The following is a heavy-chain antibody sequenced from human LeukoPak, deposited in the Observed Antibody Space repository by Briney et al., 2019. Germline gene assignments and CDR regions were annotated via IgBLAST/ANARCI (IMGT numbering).Heavy chain of an antibody. Sequence: ASVKVSCKASGYTFTSYYMHWVRQAPGQGLEWMGIINPSGGSTSYAQKFQGRVTMTRDTSISTAYMELSRLRSDDTAVYYCAREGGYSYGYLRAWGQGTLVTVSS. CDR3: AREGGYSYGYLRA. V-gene: IGHV1-46*01. D-gene: IGHD5-18*01. J-gene: IGHJ5*02. CDR1: GYTFTSYY. CDR2: INPSGGST.